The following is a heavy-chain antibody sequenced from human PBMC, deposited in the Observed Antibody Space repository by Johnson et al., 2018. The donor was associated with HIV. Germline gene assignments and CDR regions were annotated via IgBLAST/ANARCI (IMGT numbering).Heavy chain of an antibody. CDR2: IYSGGST. CDR1: GFTVSSNY. Sequence: VQLVESGGGLVQPGGSLRLSCAASGFTVSSNYMSWVRQAPGKGLECVSVIYSGGSTYYADSVKGRFTISRDNSRDTVFLQMNSLRADDTALYYCARTYYPWSVTRAFDIWGQGTMVTVSS. CDR3: ARTYYPWSVTRAFDI. D-gene: IGHD3-10*01. V-gene: IGHV3-66*01. J-gene: IGHJ3*02.